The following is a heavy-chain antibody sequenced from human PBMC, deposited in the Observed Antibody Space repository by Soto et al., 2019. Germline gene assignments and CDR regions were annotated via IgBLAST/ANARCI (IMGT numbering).Heavy chain of an antibody. CDR2: IIPILGIA. V-gene: IGHV1-69*08. CDR3: ARENWRVVRGVIYYYMDV. J-gene: IGHJ6*03. Sequence: QVQLVQSGAEVKKPGSSVKVSCKASGGTFSSYTISWVRQAPGQGLEWMGRIIPILGIANYAQKFQGRVTITADKSTSTAYKELSSLRSEDTAVYYCARENWRVVRGVIYYYMDVWGKGTTVTVSS. D-gene: IGHD3-10*01. CDR1: GGTFSSYT.